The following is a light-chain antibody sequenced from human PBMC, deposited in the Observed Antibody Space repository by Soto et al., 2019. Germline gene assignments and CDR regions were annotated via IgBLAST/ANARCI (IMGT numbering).Light chain of an antibody. J-gene: IGLJ3*02. CDR3: SSYTSSSTLV. Sequence: QSVLTQPPSVSGSPGQSVTISCTGTSSDVGSYNRVSWYQQPPGTAPKLMIYEVSNRPSGVPDRFSGSKSGNTAYLTISGLQAEDEADYYCSSYTSSSTLVFGGGTQLTVL. CDR1: SSDVGSYNR. CDR2: EVS. V-gene: IGLV2-18*02.